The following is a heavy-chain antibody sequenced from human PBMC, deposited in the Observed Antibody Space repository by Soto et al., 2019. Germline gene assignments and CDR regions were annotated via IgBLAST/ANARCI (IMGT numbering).Heavy chain of an antibody. CDR3: ARTPPRGYYDSSGPNDY. J-gene: IGHJ4*02. V-gene: IGHV1-69*13. CDR1: GGTFSSYA. Sequence: SVKVSCKASGGTFSSYAISWVRQAPGQGFEWMGGIIPIFGTANYAQKFQGRVTITADESTSTAYMELSSLKSEDTAVYYCARTPPRGYYDSSGPNDYWGQGTLVTVSS. D-gene: IGHD3-22*01. CDR2: IIPIFGTA.